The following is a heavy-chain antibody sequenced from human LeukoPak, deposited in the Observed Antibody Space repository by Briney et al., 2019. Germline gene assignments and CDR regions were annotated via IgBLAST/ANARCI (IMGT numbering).Heavy chain of an antibody. CDR1: GYTFTDYY. J-gene: IGHJ5*02. CDR2: INPNGGGT. CDR3: ARDTSGGPYNWFDP. Sequence: ASVKVSCKASGYTFTDYYMHWVRQAPGQGLEWMGWINPNGGGTNYAQKFQGRVTMTRDTSITTAYMELSRLRSDDTAVYYCARDTSGGPYNWFDPWGQGTLVTVSS. V-gene: IGHV1-2*02. D-gene: IGHD3-16*01.